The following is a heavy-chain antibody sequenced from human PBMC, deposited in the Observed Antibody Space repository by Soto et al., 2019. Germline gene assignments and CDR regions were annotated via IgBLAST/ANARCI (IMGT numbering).Heavy chain of an antibody. CDR1: GGSVSSGSFY. Sequence: SETLSLTCTVSGGSVSSGSFYWSWIRQPPGKGLEWIAYIYNNGRTNSNPSLKSRVTISVDTSKNQFSLKLSSVTAADTAVYYCARAPYDRSGYPWFDYWGQGTPVT. D-gene: IGHD3-22*01. CDR2: IYNNGRT. CDR3: ARAPYDRSGYPWFDY. V-gene: IGHV4-61*01. J-gene: IGHJ4*02.